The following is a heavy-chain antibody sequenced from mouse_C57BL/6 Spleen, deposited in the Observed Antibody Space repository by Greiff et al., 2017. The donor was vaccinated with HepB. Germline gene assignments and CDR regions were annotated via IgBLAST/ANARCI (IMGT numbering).Heavy chain of an antibody. V-gene: IGHV1-72*01. Sequence: QVQLQQPGAELVKPGASVKLSCKASGYTFTSYWMHWVKQRPGRGLEWIGRIDPNSGGTKYNEKFKSKATLTVDKPSSTAYMQRSSLPSEDSAVYYCAREGAYYGNPFAYWGQGTLVTVSA. D-gene: IGHD2-10*01. CDR2: IDPNSGGT. CDR3: AREGAYYGNPFAY. CDR1: GYTFTSYW. J-gene: IGHJ3*01.